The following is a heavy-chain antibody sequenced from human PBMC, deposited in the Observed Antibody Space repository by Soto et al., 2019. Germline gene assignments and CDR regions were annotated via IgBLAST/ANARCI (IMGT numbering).Heavy chain of an antibody. V-gene: IGHV4-59*01. Sequence: SETLSLTCTVSGGSISTYYWSWIRQPPGGTLEWIGYIYASGATTYNPSLESRVTMSVDMPNNEFSLELTSLTAADTAVYYCARPHSFDGSIYHYYFDFWGQGTLVTVSS. D-gene: IGHD3-10*01. CDR2: IYASGAT. CDR1: GGSISTYY. J-gene: IGHJ4*02. CDR3: ARPHSFDGSIYHYYFDF.